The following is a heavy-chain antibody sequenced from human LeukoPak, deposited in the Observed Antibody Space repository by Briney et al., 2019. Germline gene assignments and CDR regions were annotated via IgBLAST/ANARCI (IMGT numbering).Heavy chain of an antibody. Sequence: ASVKVSCKASGYTFTAYYMHWVRQAPGQGLEWLGWINPNSGGTNYAQKFQGRVTMTRDTSISTAYMELSSLRSDDTAVYYCGRDFRDSLDYWGQGTLVTVSS. CDR2: INPNSGGT. CDR1: GYTFTAYY. J-gene: IGHJ4*02. V-gene: IGHV1-2*02. CDR3: GRDFRDSLDY.